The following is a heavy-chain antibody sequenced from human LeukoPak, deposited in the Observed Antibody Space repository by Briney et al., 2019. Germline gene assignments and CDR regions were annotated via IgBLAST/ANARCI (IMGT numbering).Heavy chain of an antibody. CDR1: GFTFGDFV. CDR2: IRNKANGGTT. Sequence: GGPLRLSFKAPGFTFGDFVMSWFGKPQGKGRGGVGFIRNKANGGTTEFAAPVKGRFTMSRDDSKSIAYLQMDSLRTEDTAVYYCTRVRDYIDYWGQGTLVTVSS. J-gene: IGHJ4*02. V-gene: IGHV3-49*03. CDR3: TRVRDYIDY.